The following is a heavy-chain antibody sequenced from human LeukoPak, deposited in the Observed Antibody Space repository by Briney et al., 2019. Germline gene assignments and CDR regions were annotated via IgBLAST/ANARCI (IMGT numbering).Heavy chain of an antibody. V-gene: IGHV4-4*02. CDR1: GGSISSSNW. J-gene: IGHJ3*02. Sequence: SETLSLTCAVSGGSISSSNWWSWVRQPPGKGLEWIGEIYHSGSTNYNPSLKSRVTISVDKSKNQFSPKLSSVTAADTAVYYCARGPKYYYDSSGYLNAFDIWGQGTMVTVSS. D-gene: IGHD3-22*01. CDR2: IYHSGST. CDR3: ARGPKYYYDSSGYLNAFDI.